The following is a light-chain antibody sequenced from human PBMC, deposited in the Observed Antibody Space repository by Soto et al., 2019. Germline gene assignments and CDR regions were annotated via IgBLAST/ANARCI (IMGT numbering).Light chain of an antibody. Sequence: DIVMTQSPDSLAVSLGERATINCKSSQSVLYSSNNKNYLAWYQQKPGQPPKLLIYWASTRESGVPDRFSGSGYGTDFTLTISSLQAEDVAIYYCQQYYRTPPTFGQGTKVEIK. CDR2: WAS. CDR3: QQYYRTPPT. J-gene: IGKJ1*01. CDR1: QSVLYSSNNKNY. V-gene: IGKV4-1*01.